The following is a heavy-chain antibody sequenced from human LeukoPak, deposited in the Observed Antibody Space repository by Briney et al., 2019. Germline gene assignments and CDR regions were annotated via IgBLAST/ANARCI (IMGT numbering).Heavy chain of an antibody. CDR2: IKGDGSVT. CDR3: ARSDWFDP. Sequence: GGSLRLSCAASGFSSRNAWMHWVRQAPGKGLVWVSRIKGDGSVTVYADSVKGRFTISRDNAKNTLYLQMNSLRVEDTAVYYCARSDWFDPWGQGTLVTVSS. J-gene: IGHJ5*02. V-gene: IGHV3-74*01. D-gene: IGHD3-3*01. CDR1: GFSSRNAW.